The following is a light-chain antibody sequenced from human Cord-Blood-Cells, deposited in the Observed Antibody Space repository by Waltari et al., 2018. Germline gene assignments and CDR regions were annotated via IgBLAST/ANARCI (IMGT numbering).Light chain of an antibody. J-gene: IGKJ2*03. V-gene: IGKV3-15*01. CDR2: GAS. CDR3: QQYNNWPYS. CDR1: QSVSSN. Sequence: VLTQSPATLSVSPGERATLSCRASQSVSSNLAWYQQKPGQDPRLLIYGASTRATGLPARFSGSGSGTEFTLTISSLQSEDFAVYCCQQYNNWPYSFGQGTKLEIK.